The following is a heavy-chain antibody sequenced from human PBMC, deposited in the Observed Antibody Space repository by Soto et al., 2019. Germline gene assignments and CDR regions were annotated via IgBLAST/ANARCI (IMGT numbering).Heavy chain of an antibody. D-gene: IGHD2-15*01. CDR3: ARGRYCLTGRCFPNWFDS. CDR2: IYKSATT. CDR1: GDSISSVDYF. V-gene: IGHV4-30-4*01. J-gene: IGHJ5*01. Sequence: LSLTCSVSGDSISSVDYFWAWIRQPPGQALEYIGYIYKSATTYYNPSFESRVAISLDTSKSQFSLNVTSVTAADTAVYFCARGRYCLTGRCFPNWFDSWGQGTLVTVSS.